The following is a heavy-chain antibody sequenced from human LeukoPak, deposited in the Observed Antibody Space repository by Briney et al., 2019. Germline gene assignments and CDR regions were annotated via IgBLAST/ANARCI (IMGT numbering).Heavy chain of an antibody. CDR3: AKHPLAAVAGQFDY. J-gene: IGHJ4*02. Sequence: GASLRLSCAASGFTFSSYAMSWVRQAPGKGLEWVSAISGSGGSTYYADSVKGRFTISRDNSKNTLYLHMNSLRAEDTAVYYCAKHPLAAVAGQFDYWGQGTLVTVSS. CDR2: ISGSGGST. V-gene: IGHV3-23*01. CDR1: GFTFSSYA. D-gene: IGHD6-19*01.